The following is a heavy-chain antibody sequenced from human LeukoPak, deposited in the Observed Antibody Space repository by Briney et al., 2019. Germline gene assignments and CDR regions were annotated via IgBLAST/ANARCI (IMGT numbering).Heavy chain of an antibody. Sequence: PSGTLSLTCTVSGGSINSYYWSWIRQPPGKGLEWLGYIYYSGSTNYNPSLKSRVTISLDTSKNQFSLKLTSATAADTAVYYCARDRDLDSSPSFDIWGQGTMLTVSS. D-gene: IGHD3-22*01. CDR2: IYYSGST. V-gene: IGHV4-59*01. J-gene: IGHJ3*02. CDR1: GGSINSYY. CDR3: ARDRDLDSSPSFDI.